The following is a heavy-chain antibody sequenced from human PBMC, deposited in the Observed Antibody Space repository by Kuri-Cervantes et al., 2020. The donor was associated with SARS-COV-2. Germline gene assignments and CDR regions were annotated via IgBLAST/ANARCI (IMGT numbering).Heavy chain of an antibody. V-gene: IGHV4-38-2*01. D-gene: IGHD6-25*01. Sequence: ESLKISCAASGFTVSSNYMSWVRQAPGKGLEWIGSIYHSGSTYYNPSLKSRVTISVDTSKNQFSLKLSSVTAADTAVYYCARAGSVNNWFDPWGQGTLVTVSS. CDR2: IYHSGST. CDR1: GFTVSSNY. J-gene: IGHJ5*02. CDR3: ARAGSVNNWFDP.